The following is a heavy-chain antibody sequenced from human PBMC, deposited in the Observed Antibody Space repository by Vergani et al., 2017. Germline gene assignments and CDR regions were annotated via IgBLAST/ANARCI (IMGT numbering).Heavy chain of an antibody. CDR3: ARDVGQSHFDY. V-gene: IGHV4-39*07. CDR2: IYYSGRT. J-gene: IGHJ4*02. D-gene: IGHD2-15*01. Sequence: QLQLQESGPGLVKPSETLSLTCTVSGGSISSSSYYWGWIRQPPGKGLEWIGSIYYSGRTYYNPSLKSRVTISVDTSKNQFSLKLSSVTAADTAVYYCARDVGQSHFDYWGQGTLVTVSS. CDR1: GGSISSSSYY.